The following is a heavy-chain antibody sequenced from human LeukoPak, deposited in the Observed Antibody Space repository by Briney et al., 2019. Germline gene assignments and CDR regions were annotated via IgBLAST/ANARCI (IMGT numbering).Heavy chain of an antibody. CDR2: IYYSGST. J-gene: IGHJ4*01. CDR1: GGSISSYY. V-gene: IGHV4-59*01. CDR3: ARGLDYFDY. Sequence: SETLSLTCTVSGGSISSYYWSWIRQPPGKGLEWIGYIYYSGSTNYNPSLKSRVTISVDTSKNQFSLKLSSVTASDTAVYYCARGLDYFDYWGQEPWSPSPQ.